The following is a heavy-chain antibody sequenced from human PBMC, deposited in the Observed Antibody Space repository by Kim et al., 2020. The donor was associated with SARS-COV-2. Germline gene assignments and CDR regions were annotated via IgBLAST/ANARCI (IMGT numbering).Heavy chain of an antibody. V-gene: IGHV3-30*04. D-gene: IGHD5-12*01. CDR3: ARGYSGYNYYYYYGMDV. J-gene: IGHJ6*02. Sequence: GGSLRLSCAASGFTFSSYAMHWVRQAPGKGLEWVAVISYDGSNKYYADSVKGRFTISRDNSKNTLYLQMNSLRAEDTAVYYCARGYSGYNYYYYYGMDVWGQGTTVTVSS. CDR1: GFTFSSYA. CDR2: ISYDGSNK.